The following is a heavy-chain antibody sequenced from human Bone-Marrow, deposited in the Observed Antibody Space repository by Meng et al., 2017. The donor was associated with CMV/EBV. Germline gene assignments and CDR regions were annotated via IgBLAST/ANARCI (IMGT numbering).Heavy chain of an antibody. J-gene: IGHJ4*02. CDR3: ARGPDCSSTSCTDY. D-gene: IGHD2-2*01. Sequence: SETLSLTCTVSGGSISSYYWSWIRQPPGKGLEWIGYIYYSGSTNYNPSLKSRVTISVDTSKNQFSLKLSSVTAADTAVYYCARGPDCSSTSCTDYWGQGTLVTVSS. CDR1: GGSISSYY. V-gene: IGHV4-59*12. CDR2: IYYSGST.